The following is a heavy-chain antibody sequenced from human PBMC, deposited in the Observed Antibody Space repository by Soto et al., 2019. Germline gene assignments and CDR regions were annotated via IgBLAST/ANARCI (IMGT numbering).Heavy chain of an antibody. D-gene: IGHD3-22*01. Sequence: SLRLSCAASGFTSSSYAMSWVRQAPGKGLEWVSAISGSGGSTYYADSVKGRFTISRDNSKNTLYLQMNSLRAEDTAVYYCAKAITMIVVAFNYGMDVWGQGTTVTVSS. J-gene: IGHJ6*02. CDR2: ISGSGGST. CDR1: GFTSSSYA. V-gene: IGHV3-23*01. CDR3: AKAITMIVVAFNYGMDV.